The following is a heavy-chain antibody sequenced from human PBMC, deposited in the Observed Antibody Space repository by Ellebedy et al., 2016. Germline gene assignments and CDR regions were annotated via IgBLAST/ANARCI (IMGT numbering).Heavy chain of an antibody. CDR2: INYSGTT. V-gene: IGHV4-39*07. CDR1: GGSISSSGYY. J-gene: IGHJ4*02. CDR3: ARYWGGTFYFDY. Sequence: SETLSLTCTVSGGSISSSGYYWSWIRQPPGKEMKWIATINYSGTTYYSPSLKSRVTISGDTSKNQFSLRLDSVTAADTAVYYCARYWGGTFYFDYWGPGTPVIVSS. D-gene: IGHD2-21*01.